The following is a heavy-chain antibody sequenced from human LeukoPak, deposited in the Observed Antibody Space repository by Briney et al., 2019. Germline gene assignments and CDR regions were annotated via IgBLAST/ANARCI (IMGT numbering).Heavy chain of an antibody. Sequence: GESLKISCKGSGYRFTTYWIGWVRQMPGKGLEWMGIIYPGDSNTRYSPSFQGQVIISADKSISTAYLQWRSLKASDTAVYYCARDRGYSYAHGLYYFDYWGQGTLVTVSS. CDR1: GYRFTTYW. D-gene: IGHD5-18*01. J-gene: IGHJ4*02. CDR2: IYPGDSNT. V-gene: IGHV5-51*01. CDR3: ARDRGYSYAHGLYYFDY.